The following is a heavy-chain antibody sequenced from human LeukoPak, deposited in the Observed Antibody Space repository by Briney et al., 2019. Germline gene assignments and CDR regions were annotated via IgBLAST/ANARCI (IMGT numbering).Heavy chain of an antibody. CDR2: INVDGSST. V-gene: IGHV3-74*01. D-gene: IGHD4-17*01. Sequence: GGSLRLSCAASGFTFSTYWMHWVRQVPGKGLVWVSRINVDGSSTSYADFVKGRFTISRDNAKDTLYLHMHSLRAEDTAVYYCIRVPKFYGHYGYFDYWGQGTLVTVSS. J-gene: IGHJ4*02. CDR3: IRVPKFYGHYGYFDY. CDR1: GFTFSTYW.